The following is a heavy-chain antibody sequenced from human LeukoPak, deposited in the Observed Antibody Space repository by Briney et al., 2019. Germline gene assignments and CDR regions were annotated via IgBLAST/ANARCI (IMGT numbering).Heavy chain of an antibody. CDR1: EFSFRSHD. V-gene: IGHV3-15*07. CDR3: STTYYYDSSEGY. Sequence: GGSLRLSCVASEFSFRSHDMNWVRQAPGKGLEWVGRIKSKTDGGTTDYAAPVKGRFTISRDDSKNTLYLQMNSLKTEDTAVYYCSTTYYYDSSEGYWGQGTLVTVSS. J-gene: IGHJ4*02. CDR2: IKSKTDGGTT. D-gene: IGHD3-22*01.